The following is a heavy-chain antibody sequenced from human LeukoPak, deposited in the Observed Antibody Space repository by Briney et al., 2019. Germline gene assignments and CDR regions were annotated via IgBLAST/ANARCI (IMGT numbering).Heavy chain of an antibody. Sequence: GGSLRLSCAASGFTFSNAWMSWARQAPGKGLEWVGCIKSKTDGGTTDYAAPVKGRFTISRDDSKNTLYLQMNSLKTEDTAVYYCTTRLTVTFGGVIVFDYWGQGTLVTVSS. V-gene: IGHV3-15*01. CDR1: GFTFSNAW. CDR3: TTRLTVTFGGVIVFDY. CDR2: IKSKTDGGTT. D-gene: IGHD3-16*02. J-gene: IGHJ4*02.